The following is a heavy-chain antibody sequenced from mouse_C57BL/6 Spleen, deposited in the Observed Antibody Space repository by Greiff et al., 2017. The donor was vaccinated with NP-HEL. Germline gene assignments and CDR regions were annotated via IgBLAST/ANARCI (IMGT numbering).Heavy chain of an antibody. V-gene: IGHV2-5*01. CDR2: IWRGGST. CDR1: GFSLTSYG. J-gene: IGHJ1*03. Sequence: VQLQQSGPGLVQPSQSLSITCTVSGFSLTSYGVHWVRQSPGKGLEWLGVIWRGGSTDYTAAFMSRLSITKDNSKSQVFFKMNSLQADDTAIYYCAKSPDLGWLLRYWYFDVWGTGTTVTVSS. CDR3: AKSPDLGWLLRYWYFDV. D-gene: IGHD2-3*01.